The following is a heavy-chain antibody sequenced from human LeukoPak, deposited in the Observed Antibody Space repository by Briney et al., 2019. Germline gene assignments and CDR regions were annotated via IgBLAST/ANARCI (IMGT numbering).Heavy chain of an antibody. CDR3: AAYYYGSGSYYTPHAFDI. CDR2: IYTSGST. D-gene: IGHD3-10*01. V-gene: IGHV4-4*07. Sequence: PSETLSLTCTVSGGSISSYYWSWIRQPAGKGLEWIGRIYTSGSTNYNPSLKSRVTMSVDTSKNQFSLKLSSVTAADTAVDYCAAYYYGSGSYYTPHAFDIWGQGTMVTVSS. CDR1: GGSISSYY. J-gene: IGHJ3*02.